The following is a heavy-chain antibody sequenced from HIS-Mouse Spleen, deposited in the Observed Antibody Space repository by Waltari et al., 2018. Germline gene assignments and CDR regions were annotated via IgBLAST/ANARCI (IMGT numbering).Heavy chain of an antibody. CDR1: GGSFSGYY. D-gene: IGHD2-15*01. V-gene: IGHV4-34*01. Sequence: QVQLQQWGAGLLKPSETLSLTCAVYGGSFSGYYWSWNRQPPGKGLEWIGEINHSGSTNYNPSLKSRVTISVDTSKNQFSLKLSSVTAADTAVYYCASYCSGGSCYSGHYFDYWGQGTLVTVSS. CDR3: ASYCSGGSCYSGHYFDY. J-gene: IGHJ4*02. CDR2: INHSGST.